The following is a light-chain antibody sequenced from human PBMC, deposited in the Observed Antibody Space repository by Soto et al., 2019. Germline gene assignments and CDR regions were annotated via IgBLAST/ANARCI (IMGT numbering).Light chain of an antibody. Sequence: DIQMTQSPSTLSASVGDRVTMTCRASQSISRWLAWFQQKPGKAPRMLIFNADTLERGVPSRFSGSGYGTEFSLTISSLQPDDFAAYYCQQYYNYLTLSFGRGTKVEIK. CDR3: QQYYNYLTLS. J-gene: IGKJ1*01. CDR2: NAD. CDR1: QSISRW. V-gene: IGKV1-5*01.